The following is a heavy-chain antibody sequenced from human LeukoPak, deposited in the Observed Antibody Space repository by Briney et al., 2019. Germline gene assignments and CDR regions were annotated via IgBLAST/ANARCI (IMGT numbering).Heavy chain of an antibody. Sequence: GGSLRLSCAASGFSYSNSWMHWVRQAPGKGLEWVSYISSSGSAIYYVDSVKGRFTVSRDNAKNSLFLQMNSPRAEDTAVYYCVRVKGSYFDYWGQGALVTVSS. CDR1: GFSYSNSW. CDR2: ISSSGSAI. J-gene: IGHJ4*02. V-gene: IGHV3-48*01. D-gene: IGHD2-15*01. CDR3: VRVKGSYFDY.